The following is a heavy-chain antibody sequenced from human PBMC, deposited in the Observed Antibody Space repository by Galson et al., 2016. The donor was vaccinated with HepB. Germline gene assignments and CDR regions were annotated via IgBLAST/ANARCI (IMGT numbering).Heavy chain of an antibody. D-gene: IGHD4-17*01. CDR3: VRDLHGDQDY. J-gene: IGHJ4*02. CDR1: SWYW. Sequence: SLRLSCAAPSWYWVYWVRQAPGKGLVWVSRIDPDGHVTNYADSVKGRFTISRDYPKNTLYLQMNSLRVEDTALYYCVRDLHGDQDYWGQGTLVTVSS. CDR2: IDPDGHVT. V-gene: IGHV3-74*01.